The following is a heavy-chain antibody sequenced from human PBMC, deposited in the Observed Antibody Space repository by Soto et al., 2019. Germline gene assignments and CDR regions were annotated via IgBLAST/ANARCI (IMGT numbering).Heavy chain of an antibody. Sequence: SETLSLTCTVSGGSISSYYWSWIRQPPGKGLEWIGYIYYSGSTNYNPSLKSRVTISVDTSKNQFSLKLSSVTAADTAVYYCARDPGIHYYYYCMDVWGQGTTVTVSS. CDR2: IYYSGST. CDR3: ARDPGIHYYYYCMDV. V-gene: IGHV4-59*01. CDR1: GGSISSYY. J-gene: IGHJ6*02.